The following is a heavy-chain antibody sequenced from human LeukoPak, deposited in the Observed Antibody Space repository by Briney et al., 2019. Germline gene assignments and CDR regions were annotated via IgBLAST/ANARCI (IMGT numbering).Heavy chain of an antibody. V-gene: IGHV4-59*08. CDR2: IYYSGST. Sequence: SETLSLTCTVSGGSISSYYWSWIRQPPGKGLEWIGYIYYSGSTNYNPSLKSRVTISVDTSKNQFSLKLSSVTAADTAVYYCAGWRGGNPARDYWGQGTLVTVSS. J-gene: IGHJ4*02. CDR3: AGWRGGNPARDY. D-gene: IGHD2-15*01. CDR1: GGSISSYY.